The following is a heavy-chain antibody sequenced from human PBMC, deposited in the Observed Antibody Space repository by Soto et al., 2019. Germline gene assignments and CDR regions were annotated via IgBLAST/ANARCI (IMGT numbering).Heavy chain of an antibody. Sequence: SEALSLTCTVSGGSVRSGSYYWSWIRQPPGKGLEWLGYVYYRGSTNYNPSLKSRITVSVDTSKNQFSLKLSSVTAADAAVYYCASGAYSYNVDYWGQGTPVTVSS. CDR2: VYYRGST. J-gene: IGHJ4*02. D-gene: IGHD5-18*01. CDR1: GGSVRSGSYY. V-gene: IGHV4-61*01. CDR3: ASGAYSYNVDY.